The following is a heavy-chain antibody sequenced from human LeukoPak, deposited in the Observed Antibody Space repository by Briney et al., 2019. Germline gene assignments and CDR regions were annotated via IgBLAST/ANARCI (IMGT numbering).Heavy chain of an antibody. Sequence: GGSLRLSCAASGCTLSSNYMSWVRQAPGKGLEWVSVIYSGGSTYYADSVKGRFTISRDNSKNTLYLQMNSLRAEDTAVYYCASSSGSYFTADYWGQGTLVTVSS. CDR3: ASSSGSYFTADY. CDR1: GCTLSSNY. V-gene: IGHV3-53*01. CDR2: IYSGGST. J-gene: IGHJ4*02. D-gene: IGHD1-26*01.